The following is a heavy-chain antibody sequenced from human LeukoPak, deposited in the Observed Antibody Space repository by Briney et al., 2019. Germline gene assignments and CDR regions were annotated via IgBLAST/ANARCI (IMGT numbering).Heavy chain of an antibody. V-gene: IGHV1-18*01. CDR1: GYTFTSYD. Sequence: ASVKVSCKASGYTFTSYDINWVRQATGQWLEWMGWMNPNSGNTNYAQKLQGRVTMTTDTSTSTAYMELRSLRSDDTAVYYCARGPSGYHNTGGQGTLVTVSS. CDR3: ARGPSGYHNT. D-gene: IGHD5-12*01. J-gene: IGHJ4*02. CDR2: MNPNSGNT.